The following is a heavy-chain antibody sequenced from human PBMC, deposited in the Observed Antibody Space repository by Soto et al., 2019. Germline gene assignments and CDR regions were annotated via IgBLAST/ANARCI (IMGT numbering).Heavy chain of an antibody. J-gene: IGHJ4*02. CDR1: GFTFSSYS. CDR2: ISSSSSYI. Sequence: GGXLRLSCAASGFTFSSYSMNWVRQAPGKGLEWVSSISSSSSYIYYADSVKGRFTISRDNAKNSLYLQMNSLRAEDTAVYYCARDPGTRPLDYWGQGTLVTVSS. CDR3: ARDPGTRPLDY. D-gene: IGHD6-6*01. V-gene: IGHV3-21*01.